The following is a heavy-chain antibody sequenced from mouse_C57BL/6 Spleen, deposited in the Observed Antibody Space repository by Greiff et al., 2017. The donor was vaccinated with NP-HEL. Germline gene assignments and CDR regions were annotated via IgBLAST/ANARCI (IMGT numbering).Heavy chain of an antibody. CDR3: ARWGSYWDFEV. J-gene: IGHJ1*03. V-gene: IGHV1-80*01. CDR1: GYAFSSYW. Sequence: VMLVESGAELVKPGASVKISCKASGYAFSSYWMNWVKQRPGKGLEWIGQIYPGDGDTNYNGKFKGKATLTADQSSSTAYMQLSSLTSEDSAGYFCARWGSYWDFEVWGTGTPGTASS. D-gene: IGHD1-1*01. CDR2: IYPGDGDT.